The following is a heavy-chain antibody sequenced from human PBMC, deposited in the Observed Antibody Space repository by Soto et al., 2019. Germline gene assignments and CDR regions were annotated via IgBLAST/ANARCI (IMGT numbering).Heavy chain of an antibody. Sequence: ASVNVSCKSSGYTFTNFCISWVRQAPGQGLECMGWINAYNGNTNYVQMLQGRVTMTTDTPTSTAYMELRSLRSDDTAVYYCARGLTEMATLGWYYGMDVWGQGTTVTVSS. CDR2: INAYNGNT. D-gene: IGHD5-12*01. CDR3: ARGLTEMATLGWYYGMDV. V-gene: IGHV1-18*01. J-gene: IGHJ6*02. CDR1: GYTFTNFC.